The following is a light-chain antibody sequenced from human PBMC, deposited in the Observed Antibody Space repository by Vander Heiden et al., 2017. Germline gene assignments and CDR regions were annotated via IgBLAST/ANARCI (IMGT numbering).Light chain of an antibody. CDR2: DVS. V-gene: IGLV2-14*01. Sequence: QSALTQPASVSGSPGQSITISCTGTRSDVGGYNYVSWYQQHPGKAPNLMIYDVSNRPSGVSNRFSGSKCGNTASLTISGLQAEDEADYYCSSYTSSSSYVFGTGTKVTVL. CDR1: RSDVGGYNY. J-gene: IGLJ1*01. CDR3: SSYTSSSSYV.